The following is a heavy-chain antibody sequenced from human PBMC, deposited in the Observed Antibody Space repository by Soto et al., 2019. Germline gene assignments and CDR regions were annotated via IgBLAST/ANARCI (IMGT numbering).Heavy chain of an antibody. Sequence: ASVKVSCKASGYIFANYPMQWVRLAPGQGLEWMGWINPNSGGTNYAQKFQGRVTMTRDTSISTACMELSRLRSDDTAVYYCARETDSYCSSTSCPDGMGEGWFDPWGQGTLVTVSS. CDR1: GYIFANYP. V-gene: IGHV1-2*02. D-gene: IGHD2-2*01. CDR2: INPNSGGT. CDR3: ARETDSYCSSTSCPDGMGEGWFDP. J-gene: IGHJ5*02.